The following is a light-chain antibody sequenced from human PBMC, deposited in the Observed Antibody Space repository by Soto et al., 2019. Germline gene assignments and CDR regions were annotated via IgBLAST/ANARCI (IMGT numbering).Light chain of an antibody. V-gene: IGKV3-20*01. Sequence: EILMTQSPVTLSVSPGERATLSCRASQSVSSSYLAWYQQKPGQAPRLLIYGVSSRATGIPDRFSGSGSGTDFTLTISRLEPEDFAVYYCLQYGSSPWTFGQGTKVDIK. CDR3: LQYGSSPWT. CDR2: GVS. J-gene: IGKJ1*01. CDR1: QSVSSSY.